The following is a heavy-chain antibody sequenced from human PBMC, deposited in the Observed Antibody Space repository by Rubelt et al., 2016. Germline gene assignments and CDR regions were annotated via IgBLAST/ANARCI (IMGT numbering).Heavy chain of an antibody. J-gene: IGHJ5*02. V-gene: IGHV1-8*01. CDR2: MNPNSGST. Sequence: QVQLVQSGAEVKKPGASVKVSCKASGYTFTSYDINWVRQATGQGLEWMGWMNPNSGSTSYAQTFQGRVTTTRDTSISTAYMERSRLRSDDSAVYYCARDHSYNYNGVVPPWGQGALVTVSS. D-gene: IGHD1-1*01. CDR1: GYTFTSYD. CDR3: ARDHSYNYNGVVPP.